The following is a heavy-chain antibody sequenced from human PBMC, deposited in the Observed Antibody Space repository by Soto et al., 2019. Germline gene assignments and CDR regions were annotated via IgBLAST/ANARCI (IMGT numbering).Heavy chain of an antibody. D-gene: IGHD3-3*01. J-gene: IGHJ4*02. V-gene: IGHV4-34*01. Sequence: SETLSLTCPVYGGSFSGYYWSWIRQPPGKWLEWIGEINHSGSTNYNPSLKSRVTISVDTSKNQVSLKLSAVTAADRAVYYCARSGSLDYDFWSGYYQSYWGQGTLVTV. CDR1: GGSFSGYY. CDR2: INHSGST. CDR3: ARSGSLDYDFWSGYYQSY.